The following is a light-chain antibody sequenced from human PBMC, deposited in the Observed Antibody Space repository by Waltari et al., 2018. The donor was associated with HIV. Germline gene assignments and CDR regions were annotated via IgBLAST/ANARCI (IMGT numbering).Light chain of an antibody. J-gene: IGLJ1*01. Sequence: QSALTQPASVSGSPGQSITISCTGTSSDVGGYKYVSWYQQHPGKAPKLIIYDVSKRPTGVSDRFAGSKSVNTACLAISGLQAEDEADYYCSSYTSSSTYVFGTVTEVTVL. CDR2: DVS. CDR1: SSDVGGYKY. V-gene: IGLV2-14*03. CDR3: SSYTSSSTYV.